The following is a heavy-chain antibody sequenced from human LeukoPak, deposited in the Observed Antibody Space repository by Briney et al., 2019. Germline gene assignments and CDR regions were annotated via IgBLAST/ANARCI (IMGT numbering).Heavy chain of an antibody. CDR3: ARSRMLAVFHYYGMDV. CDR1: GYTFTGYY. V-gene: IGHV1-2*02. J-gene: IGHJ6*02. CDR2: INPNSGGT. Sequence: ASVKVSCKASGYTFTGYYMHWVRQAPGQGLEWMGWINPNSGGTNYAQKLQGRVTMTRDTSISTAYMELSRLRSDDTAVYYCARSRMLAVFHYYGMDVWGQGTTVTVSS. D-gene: IGHD3-10*02.